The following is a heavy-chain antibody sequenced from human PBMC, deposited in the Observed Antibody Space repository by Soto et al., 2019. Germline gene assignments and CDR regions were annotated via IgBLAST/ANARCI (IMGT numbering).Heavy chain of an antibody. CDR2: IYYSGST. CDR1: GAAISSGGYY. J-gene: IGHJ5*02. Sequence: PSETLSLTCTVSGAAISSGGYYWGWIRHHPGKGLEWIGYIYYSGSTYYNPSLKSRVAISVDTSKNQFSLKLSSVTAADTAVYYCAREPSPWGQGTLVTVSS. CDR3: AREPSP. V-gene: IGHV4-31*03.